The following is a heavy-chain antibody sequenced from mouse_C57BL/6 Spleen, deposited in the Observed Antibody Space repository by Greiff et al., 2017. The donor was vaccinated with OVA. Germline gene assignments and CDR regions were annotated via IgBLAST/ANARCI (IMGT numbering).Heavy chain of an antibody. CDR3: AKNNKYDGAWFAY. CDR2: IWRGGST. Sequence: QVQLQQSGPGLVQPSQSLSITCTVSGFSLTSYGVHWVRQSPGKGLEWLGVIWRGGSTDYNAAFMSRLSITKDNSKSQVFFKMNSLQADDTAIYYGAKNNKYDGAWFAYWGQGTLVTVSA. J-gene: IGHJ3*01. V-gene: IGHV2-5*01. D-gene: IGHD2-14*01. CDR1: GFSLTSYG.